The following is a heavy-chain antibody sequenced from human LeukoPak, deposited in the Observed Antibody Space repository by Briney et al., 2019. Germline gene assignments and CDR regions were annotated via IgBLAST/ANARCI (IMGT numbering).Heavy chain of an antibody. Sequence: KPSETLSLTCTVSGGSISSSDYYWGWIRQPPGKGLEWIGSIFYSGSTYYNPSPKSRVTISVDTSKDQFSLKVYSVTAADTAVYYCARLGLQATWFDPWGQGTLVTVSS. J-gene: IGHJ5*02. D-gene: IGHD4-11*01. CDR2: IFYSGST. V-gene: IGHV4-39*01. CDR3: ARLGLQATWFDP. CDR1: GGSISSSDYY.